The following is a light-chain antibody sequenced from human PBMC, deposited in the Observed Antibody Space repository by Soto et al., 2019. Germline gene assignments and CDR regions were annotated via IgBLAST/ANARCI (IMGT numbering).Light chain of an antibody. J-gene: IGKJ2*01. CDR1: QSISSW. CDR3: KRYNSYAMYT. V-gene: IGKV1-5*01. Sequence: DIQMTQSHSTLSAAVGDRVTITCRASQSISSWLSWYQQKPGKAHKLLIYDHSRLESGVPSRFSGSGPGTEFPRTISILQPDYVGTESCKRYNSYAMYTFGHGTTREI. CDR2: DHS.